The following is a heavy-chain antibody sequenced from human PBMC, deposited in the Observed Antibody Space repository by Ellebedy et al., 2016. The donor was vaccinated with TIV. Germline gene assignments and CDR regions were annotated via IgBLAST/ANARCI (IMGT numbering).Heavy chain of an antibody. CDR3: ARDNAYSSGYYPDY. V-gene: IGHV1-18*01. D-gene: IGHD6-19*01. Sequence: ASVKVSCXASGYTFTSYGISWVRQAPGQGLEWMGWISAYNGNTSYVQKFQGRVTMTTDTSTSTAYMELRSLRSDDTAVYFCARDNAYSSGYYPDYWGQGTLVTVSS. CDR1: GYTFTSYG. CDR2: ISAYNGNT. J-gene: IGHJ4*02.